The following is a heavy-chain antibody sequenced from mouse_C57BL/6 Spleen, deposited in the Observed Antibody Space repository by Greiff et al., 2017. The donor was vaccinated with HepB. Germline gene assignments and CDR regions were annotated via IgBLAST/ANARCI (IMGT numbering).Heavy chain of an antibody. CDR3: ARQGYYYGPYYAMDY. D-gene: IGHD1-1*01. V-gene: IGHV5-6*01. CDR1: GFTFSSYG. J-gene: IGHJ4*01. Sequence: EVQLVESGGDLVKPGGSLKLSCAASGFTFSSYGMSWVRQTPDKRLEWVATISSGGSYTYYPDSVKGRFTISRDNAKNTLYLQMSSLKSEDTAMYYCARQGYYYGPYYAMDYWGQGTSVTVSS. CDR2: ISSGGSYT.